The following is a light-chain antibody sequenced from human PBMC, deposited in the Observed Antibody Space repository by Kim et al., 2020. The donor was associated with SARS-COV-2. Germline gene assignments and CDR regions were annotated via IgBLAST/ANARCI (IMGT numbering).Light chain of an antibody. CDR2: QDS. Sequence: VSRGQAASITCSGDKLGDKYACWYQQKPGQSPVLVIYQDSKRPSGIPERFSGSNSGNTATLTISGTQAMDEADYYCQAWDSSTAVFGGGTQLTVL. CDR1: KLGDKY. V-gene: IGLV3-1*01. CDR3: QAWDSSTAV. J-gene: IGLJ2*01.